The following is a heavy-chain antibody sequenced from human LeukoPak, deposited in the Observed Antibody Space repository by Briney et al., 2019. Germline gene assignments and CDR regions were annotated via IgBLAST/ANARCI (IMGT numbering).Heavy chain of an antibody. Sequence: ASVKVSCKASGYTFTCYYMHWVRQAPGQGLEWMGWINPNSGGTNYAQKFQGRVTMTRDTSISTAYMELSRLRSDDTAVYYCARDYLMYGSGSRLDYRGQGTLVTVSS. CDR3: ARDYLMYGSGSRLDY. V-gene: IGHV1-2*02. J-gene: IGHJ4*02. CDR1: GYTFTCYY. CDR2: INPNSGGT. D-gene: IGHD3-10*01.